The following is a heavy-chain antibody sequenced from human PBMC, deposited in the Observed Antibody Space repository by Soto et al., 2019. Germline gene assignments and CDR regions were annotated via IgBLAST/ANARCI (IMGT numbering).Heavy chain of an antibody. CDR1: GGTFSSYT. CDR2: IIPILGIA. Sequence: QVQLVQSGAEVKKPGSSMKVSCKASGGTFSSYTISWVRQAPGQGLEWMGRIIPILGIANYAQKFQGRVTITADKSTSTAYMELSSLRSEDTAVYYCASGRPNYYDSSGMGYWGQGTLVTVSS. J-gene: IGHJ4*02. D-gene: IGHD3-22*01. CDR3: ASGRPNYYDSSGMGY. V-gene: IGHV1-69*02.